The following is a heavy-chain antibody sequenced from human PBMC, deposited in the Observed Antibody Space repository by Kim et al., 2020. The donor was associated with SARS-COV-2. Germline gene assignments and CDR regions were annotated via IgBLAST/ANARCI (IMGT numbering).Heavy chain of an antibody. CDR2: IWYDGSNK. Sequence: GGSLRLSCAASGFTFSSYGMHWVRQAPGKGLEWVAVIWYDGSNKYYADSVKGRFTISRDNSKNTLYLQMDSLRAEDTAVYYCARGVYLLWFGELLPAHNWFDPWGQGTLVTVSS. CDR3: ARGVYLLWFGELLPAHNWFDP. V-gene: IGHV3-33*01. J-gene: IGHJ5*02. D-gene: IGHD3-10*01. CDR1: GFTFSSYG.